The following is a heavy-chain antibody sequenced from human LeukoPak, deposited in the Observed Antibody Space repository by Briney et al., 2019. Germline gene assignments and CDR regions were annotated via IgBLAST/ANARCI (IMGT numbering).Heavy chain of an antibody. D-gene: IGHD3-3*01. CDR1: GAPFSTYA. J-gene: IGHJ5*02. V-gene: IGHV1-69*05. CDR3: ARDPRNYDFWSGYYTGTAWFDP. CDR2: IIPIFVTP. Sequence: SVKVSCKASGAPFSTYAITWVRKAPGQGLEWRGGIIPIFVTPNYAQKFQGRVTITTDESTSTAYMELSSLRSEDTAVYYCARDPRNYDFWSGYYTGTAWFDPWGQGTLVTVSS.